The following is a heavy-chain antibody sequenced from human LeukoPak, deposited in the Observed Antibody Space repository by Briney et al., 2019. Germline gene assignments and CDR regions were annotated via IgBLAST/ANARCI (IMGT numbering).Heavy chain of an antibody. D-gene: IGHD6-13*01. CDR1: GYTFTSYG. Sequence: ASVKVSCKASGYTFTSYGIGWVRQAPGQGLEWMGWMNPNSGNTGYAQKFQGRVTITRNTSISTAYMELSSLRSEDTAVYYCARGSFRVAAAGTQIDYWGQGTLVTVSS. J-gene: IGHJ4*02. CDR2: MNPNSGNT. V-gene: IGHV1-8*03. CDR3: ARGSFRVAAAGTQIDY.